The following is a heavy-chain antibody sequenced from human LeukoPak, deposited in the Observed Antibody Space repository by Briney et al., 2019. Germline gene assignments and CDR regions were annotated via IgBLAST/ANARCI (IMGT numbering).Heavy chain of an antibody. CDR3: ARDSLINYDILTGIFDY. J-gene: IGHJ4*02. V-gene: IGHV3-33*01. Sequence: GGSLRLSCAASGFTFSSYGMHWVRQAPGKGLEWVAVIWYDGSNKYCADSVKGRFTISRDNSKNTLYLQMNSLRAEDTAVYYCARDSLINYDILTGIFDYWGQGTLVTVSS. D-gene: IGHD3-9*01. CDR2: IWYDGSNK. CDR1: GFTFSSYG.